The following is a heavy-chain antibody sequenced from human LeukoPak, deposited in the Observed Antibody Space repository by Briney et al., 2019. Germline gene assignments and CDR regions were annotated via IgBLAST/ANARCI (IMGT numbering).Heavy chain of an antibody. D-gene: IGHD4-17*01. Sequence: GGSLRLSCAASGFTFSDSYMSWIRQAPGKGLEWVSHISSSGSTIYYADSVKGRFTFSRDSAKNSLYLQMSSLRAEDTAVYYCARDPGVYGDLKYFDYWGQGTLVTVSS. CDR2: ISSSGSTI. J-gene: IGHJ4*02. V-gene: IGHV3-11*01. CDR3: ARDPGVYGDLKYFDY. CDR1: GFTFSDSY.